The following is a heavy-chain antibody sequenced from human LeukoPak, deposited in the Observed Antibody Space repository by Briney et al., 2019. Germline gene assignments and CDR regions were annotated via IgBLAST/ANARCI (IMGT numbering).Heavy chain of an antibody. V-gene: IGHV5-51*01. CDR1: GYSFSTYW. CDR2: IYPGDSDT. D-gene: IGHD6-13*01. CDR3: ARHGQQQLENWFDP. Sequence: EESLKISCKGSGYSFSTYWIGWVRQMPGKGLEWMGIIYPGDSDTRYSPSFQGQVTISADKSTSTAYLQWSSLKASDTAMYYCARHGQQQLENWFDPWGQGTLVTASS. J-gene: IGHJ5*02.